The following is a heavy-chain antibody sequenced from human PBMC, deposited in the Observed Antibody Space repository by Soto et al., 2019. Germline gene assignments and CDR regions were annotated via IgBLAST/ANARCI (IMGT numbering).Heavy chain of an antibody. CDR2: IYYTGST. D-gene: IGHD3-22*01. V-gene: IGHV4-31*03. Sequence: QVQLQESGPGLVKPSQTLVLTCTVSRGPINSGGYFWNWIRQHPGKDLEWIGFIYYTGSTYYNPSLKSRISLSVDTSKNQFSLKMTSMTAADTAIYYCAKSLGQWLEKQNFFDAWGQGIPVTVSS. J-gene: IGHJ5*02. CDR1: RGPINSGGYF. CDR3: AKSLGQWLEKQNFFDA.